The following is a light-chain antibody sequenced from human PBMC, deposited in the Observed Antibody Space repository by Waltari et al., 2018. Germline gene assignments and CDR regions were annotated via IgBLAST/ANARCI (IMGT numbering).Light chain of an antibody. CDR2: KIS. V-gene: IGKV2-24*01. CDR1: QSLVHSVGNTY. J-gene: IGKJ2*01. Sequence: DIVMTQTPLSSPVTLGQPASISCRSSQSLVHSVGNTYLSWLQQRPGQPPRVLIYKISNRFSGVPDRFSGSGAGTDFTLEISRVEAEDVGVYYCMQATQFRTFGQGTKLEIK. CDR3: MQATQFRT.